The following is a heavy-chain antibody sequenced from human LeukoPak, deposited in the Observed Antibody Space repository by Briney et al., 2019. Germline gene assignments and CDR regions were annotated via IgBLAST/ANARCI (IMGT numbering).Heavy chain of an antibody. CDR2: INHSGST. J-gene: IGHJ5*02. Sequence: TSETLSLTCAVYGGSFSGYYWSWIRQPPGKGLEWIGEINHSGSTNYNPSLKSRVTISVDTSKNQFSLKLSSVTAADTAVYYCARLGRAYYYGSGNKKLEFDPWGQGTLVTVSS. V-gene: IGHV4-34*01. CDR1: GGSFSGYY. D-gene: IGHD3-10*01. CDR3: ARLGRAYYYGSGNKKLEFDP.